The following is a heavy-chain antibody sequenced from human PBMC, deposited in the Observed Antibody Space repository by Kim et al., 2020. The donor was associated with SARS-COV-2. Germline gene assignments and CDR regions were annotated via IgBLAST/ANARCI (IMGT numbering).Heavy chain of an antibody. J-gene: IGHJ6*02. D-gene: IGHD3-10*01. CDR3: ARGSGRITMVRGVLDYYYYGMDV. CDR2: TYYRSKWYN. V-gene: IGHV6-1*01. Sequence: SQTLSLTCAISGDSVSSNSAAWNWIRQSPSRGLEWLGRTYYRSKWYNDYAVSVKSRITINPDTSKNQFSLQLNSVTPEDTAVYYCARGSGRITMVRGVLDYYYYGMDVWGQGTTVTVSS. CDR1: GDSVSSNSAA.